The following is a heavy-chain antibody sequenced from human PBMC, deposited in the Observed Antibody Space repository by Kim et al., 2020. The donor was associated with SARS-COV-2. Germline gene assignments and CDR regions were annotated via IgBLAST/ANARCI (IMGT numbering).Heavy chain of an antibody. V-gene: IGHV1-3*01. D-gene: IGHD3-9*01. Sequence: SQKFQGRVTITRDTSASTAYMELSSLRSEDTAVYYCAREGYYDILTGLDYWGQGTLVTVSS. J-gene: IGHJ4*02. CDR3: AREGYYDILTGLDY.